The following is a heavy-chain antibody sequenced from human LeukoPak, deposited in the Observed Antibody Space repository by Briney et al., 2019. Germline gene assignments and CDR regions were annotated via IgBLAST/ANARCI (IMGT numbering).Heavy chain of an antibody. V-gene: IGHV3-33*08. CDR1: GFTFSSYA. Sequence: PGGSLRLSCAASGFTFSSYAMSWVRQAPGKGLEWVAVIWYDGSNKYYADSVKGRFTISRDNSKNTLYLQMNSLRAEDTAVYYCARDSRIAAAGPLGYWGQGTLVTVSS. CDR3: ARDSRIAAAGPLGY. D-gene: IGHD6-13*01. CDR2: IWYDGSNK. J-gene: IGHJ4*02.